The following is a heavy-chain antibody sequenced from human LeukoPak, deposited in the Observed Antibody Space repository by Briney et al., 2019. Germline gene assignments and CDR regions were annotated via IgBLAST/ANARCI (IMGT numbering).Heavy chain of an antibody. CDR3: TANWFDP. J-gene: IGHJ5*02. V-gene: IGHV3-74*01. Sequence: GGSLRLSCAASGFTFSRYWMHWVRQAPGKGLVWVSRINSDASRTNYADPVKGRFTISRDNAKNTLYLHMNSLRAEDTAVYYCTANWFDPWGQGTLVTVSS. CDR2: INSDASRT. CDR1: GFTFSRYW.